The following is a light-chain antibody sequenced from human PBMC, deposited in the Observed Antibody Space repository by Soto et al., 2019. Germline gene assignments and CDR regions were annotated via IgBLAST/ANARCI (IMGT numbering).Light chain of an antibody. J-gene: IGKJ5*01. Sequence: DIQMTQSPSTLSASVGDRVTITCRASESIRTWLAWYQHKPGKAPKFLIYDASSLQSGVPSRFSGSGSGTDFTLTISSLQPEDFATYYCQQYDNTPLTFGQGTRLEIK. V-gene: IGKV1-5*01. CDR2: DAS. CDR1: ESIRTW. CDR3: QQYDNTPLT.